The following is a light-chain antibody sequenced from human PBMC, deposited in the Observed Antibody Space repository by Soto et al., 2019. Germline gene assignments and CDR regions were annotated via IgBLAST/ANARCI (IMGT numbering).Light chain of an antibody. CDR1: QGISSY. CDR3: QHYNSYSEA. V-gene: IGKV1-9*01. Sequence: DIQLTQSPSFLSASVGDRVTITCRASQGISSYLAWYHQKPGKAPKLLIYASSGLQSGVPSRFSGTGSGTEFTLTISSLQPDDFATYYCQHYNSYSEAFGQGTKVDIK. J-gene: IGKJ1*01. CDR2: ASS.